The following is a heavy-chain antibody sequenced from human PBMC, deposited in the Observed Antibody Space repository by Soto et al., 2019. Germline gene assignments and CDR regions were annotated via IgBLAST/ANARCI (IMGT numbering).Heavy chain of an antibody. D-gene: IGHD6-19*01. V-gene: IGHV3-48*01. CDR3: VRGLGDP. Sequence: EVQLVESGGGLVQPGGSLRLSCAASGFTFSSYSMNWVRQAPGKGLEGVSYISSSSSTIYYADSVQGRFTISRDHAKKALYLGISSLRGEDTAVYYCVRGLGDPWGEGPLVTFSS. CDR1: GFTFSSYS. J-gene: IGHJ5*02. CDR2: ISSSSSTI.